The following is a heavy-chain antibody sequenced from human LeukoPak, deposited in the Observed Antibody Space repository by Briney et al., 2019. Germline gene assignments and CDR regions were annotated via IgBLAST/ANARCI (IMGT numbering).Heavy chain of an antibody. J-gene: IGHJ5*02. Sequence: SETLSLTCTVSGGSISSYYWSWIRQPPGKGLEWIGYFYYSGSTNYNPSLKSRVTISVDTSKNQFSLKLSSVTAADTAVYYCARDRVGATTNWFDPWGQGTLVTVSS. CDR1: GGSISSYY. CDR2: FYYSGST. V-gene: IGHV4-59*01. D-gene: IGHD1-26*01. CDR3: ARDRVGATTNWFDP.